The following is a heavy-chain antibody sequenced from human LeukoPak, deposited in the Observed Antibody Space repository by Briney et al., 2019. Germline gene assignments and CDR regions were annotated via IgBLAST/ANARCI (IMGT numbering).Heavy chain of an antibody. CDR3: ARRFVYGGNSYYFDY. CDR1: GGSISSSSYY. CDR2: IYYSGST. D-gene: IGHD4-23*01. V-gene: IGHV4-39*01. Sequence: PSETLSLTCTVSGGSISSSSYYWGWIRQPPGKGLEWIGGIYYSGSTYYNPSLKSRVTISVDTSKNQFSLKLSSVTAADTAVYYCARRFVYGGNSYYFDYWGQGTLVTVSS. J-gene: IGHJ4*02.